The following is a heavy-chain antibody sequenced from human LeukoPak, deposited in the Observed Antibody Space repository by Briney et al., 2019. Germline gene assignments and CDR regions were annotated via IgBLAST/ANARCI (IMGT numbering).Heavy chain of an antibody. J-gene: IGHJ4*02. Sequence: GGSLRLSCAASGFTFSSYWMHWVRQAPGKGLVWVSRINSDGSSTSYADSVKGRFTISRDNAKNTLYLQMNSLRAEDTAVYYCAREYGDYYFDYWGQGTLVTVSS. D-gene: IGHD4-17*01. CDR3: AREYGDYYFDY. V-gene: IGHV3-74*01. CDR1: GFTFSSYW. CDR2: INSDGSST.